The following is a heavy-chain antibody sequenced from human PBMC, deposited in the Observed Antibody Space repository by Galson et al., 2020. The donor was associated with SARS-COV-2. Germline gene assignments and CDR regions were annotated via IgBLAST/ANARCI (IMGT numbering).Heavy chain of an antibody. V-gene: IGHV4-31*03. CDR2: IYYSGST. J-gene: IGHJ6*03. CDR1: CGSISSGGYY. Sequence: SETLSLTCTVSCGSISSGGYYWSWIRQHPGKGLEWIGYIYYSGSTYYNPSLKSRVTISVDTSKNQFSLKLSSVTAADTAVYYCARAPAAYYYYYMDVWGKGTTVTVSS. D-gene: IGHD2-2*01. CDR3: ARAPAAYYYYYMDV.